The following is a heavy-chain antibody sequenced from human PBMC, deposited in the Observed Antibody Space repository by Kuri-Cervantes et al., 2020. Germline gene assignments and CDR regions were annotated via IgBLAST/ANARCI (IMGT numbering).Heavy chain of an antibody. D-gene: IGHD5-18*01. J-gene: IGHJ5*02. CDR1: GFTFSSYS. CDR2: ISSSSSYI. Sequence: GSLRLSCAASGFTFSSYSMDWVRQAPGKGLEWVSSISSSSSYIYYADSVKGRFTISRDNSKNTLYLQMNSLRAEDTAVYYCARAGYSYAFAGFDPWGQGTLVTVSS. V-gene: IGHV3-21*01. CDR3: ARAGYSYAFAGFDP.